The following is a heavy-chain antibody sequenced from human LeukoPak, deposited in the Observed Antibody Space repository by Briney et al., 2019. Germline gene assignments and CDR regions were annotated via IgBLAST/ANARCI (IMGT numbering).Heavy chain of an antibody. CDR2: IYWNDDK. J-gene: IGHJ4*02. Sequence: SGPTLVKPTQTLTLTCTFSGFSLSTSGVGVGWIRQPPGKALEWLALIYWNDDKRYSPSLKSRLTITKDTSKNQVVLTMTNMDPVDTATYYCAHHNEDYYGSGSYYRYWGQGTLVTVSS. CDR3: AHHNEDYYGSGSYYRY. D-gene: IGHD3-10*01. CDR1: GFSLSTSGVG. V-gene: IGHV2-5*01.